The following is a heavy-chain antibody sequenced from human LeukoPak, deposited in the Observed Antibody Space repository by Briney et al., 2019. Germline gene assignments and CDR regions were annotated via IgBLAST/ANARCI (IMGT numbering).Heavy chain of an antibody. D-gene: IGHD6-13*01. V-gene: IGHV3-33*06. CDR3: AKDVGYSSSFDY. CDR1: GFTFSSYG. Sequence: GRSLRLSCAASGFTFSSYGMHWVRQAPGKGLEWVAVIWYGGSNKYYADSVKGRFTISRDNSKNTLYLQMNSLRAEDTAVYYCAKDVGYSSSFDYWGQGTLVTVSS. CDR2: IWYGGSNK. J-gene: IGHJ4*02.